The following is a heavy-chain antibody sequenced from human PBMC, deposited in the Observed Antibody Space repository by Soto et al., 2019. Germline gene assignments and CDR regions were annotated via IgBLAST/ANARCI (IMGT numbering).Heavy chain of an antibody. CDR3: ARPADSGSPYYFDY. Sequence: QVQLVQSGAEVKKPGSSVKVSCKASGGTFSSYTISWVRQAPGQGLEWMGRIIPILGIANYAQKFQGRVTITADKSTSTAYMELSSLRSEDTAVYYCARPADSGSPYYFDYWGQGTLVTVSS. CDR2: IIPILGIA. J-gene: IGHJ4*02. D-gene: IGHD3-10*01. CDR1: GGTFSSYT. V-gene: IGHV1-69*02.